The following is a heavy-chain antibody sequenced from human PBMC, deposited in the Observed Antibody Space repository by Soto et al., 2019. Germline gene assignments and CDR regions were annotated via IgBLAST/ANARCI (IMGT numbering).Heavy chain of an antibody. V-gene: IGHV4-34*01. CDR1: GGSFSGYF. CDR3: ARERRRVSLRGESSLDY. Sequence: QVQLQQWGAGLLKPSETLSLTCAVYGGSFSGYFWSWIRQPPGKGLEWIGQIYHSGGTNYNPSLKSRVAGSVDTSKNQFSLKLTSVTAAHTAVYYWARERRRVSLRGESSLDYWGQGTLVGVSS. D-gene: IGHD3-10*01. CDR2: IYHSGGT. J-gene: IGHJ4*02.